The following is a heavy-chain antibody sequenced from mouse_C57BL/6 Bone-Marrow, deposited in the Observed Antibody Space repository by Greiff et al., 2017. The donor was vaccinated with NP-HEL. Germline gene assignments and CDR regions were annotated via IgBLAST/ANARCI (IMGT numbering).Heavy chain of an antibody. J-gene: IGHJ4*01. V-gene: IGHV1-7*01. Sequence: VQLQQSGAELAKPGASVKLSCKASGYTFTSYWMHWVKQRPGQGLEWIGYINPSSGYTKSTQTFNDKATLTADKSSRTAYMRLSSLTYEDSAVYYCARWLLRAMDYWGQGTSVTVSS. CDR3: ARWLLRAMDY. CDR1: GYTFTSYW. CDR2: INPSSGYT. D-gene: IGHD2-3*01.